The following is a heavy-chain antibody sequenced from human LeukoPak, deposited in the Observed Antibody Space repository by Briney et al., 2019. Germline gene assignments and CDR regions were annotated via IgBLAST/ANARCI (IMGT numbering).Heavy chain of an antibody. V-gene: IGHV4-59*12. Sequence: PSETLSLTCTVPGGSISSYYWSWIRQPPGKGLEWIGYIYYSGSTNYNPSLKSRVTISVDTSKNQFSLKLSSVTAADTAVYYCARGDHFDYWGQGTLVTVSS. CDR1: GGSISSYY. J-gene: IGHJ4*02. CDR2: IYYSGST. CDR3: ARGDHFDY.